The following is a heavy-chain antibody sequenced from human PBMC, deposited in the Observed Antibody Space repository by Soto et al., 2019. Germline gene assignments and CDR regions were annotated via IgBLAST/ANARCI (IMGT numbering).Heavy chain of an antibody. CDR1: GFTFSNAW. CDR2: IKSKTDGGTT. J-gene: IGHJ4*02. Sequence: GGSLRLSCAASGFTFSNAWMNWVRQAPGKGLEWVGRIKSKTDGGTTDYAAPGKGRFTISRDDSKNTLYLQMNSLKTEDTAVYYCTTAAEGYGDYGFDYWGQGTLVTVSS. CDR3: TTAAEGYGDYGFDY. D-gene: IGHD4-17*01. V-gene: IGHV3-15*07.